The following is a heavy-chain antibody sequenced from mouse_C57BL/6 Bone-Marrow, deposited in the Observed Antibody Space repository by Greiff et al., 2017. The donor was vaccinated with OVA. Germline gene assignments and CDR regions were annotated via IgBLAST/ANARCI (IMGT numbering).Heavy chain of an antibody. CDR3: ARRDYGSSYGAMDY. CDR1: GFTFSDYG. D-gene: IGHD1-1*01. V-gene: IGHV5-17*01. CDR2: ISSGSSTI. Sequence: EVKLMESGGGLVKPGGSLKLSCAASGFTFSDYGMHWVRQAPEKGLEWVAYISSGSSTIYYADTVKGRFTISRDNAKNTLFLQMTSLVSEDTAMYYGARRDYGSSYGAMDYWGQGTSVTVSS. J-gene: IGHJ4*01.